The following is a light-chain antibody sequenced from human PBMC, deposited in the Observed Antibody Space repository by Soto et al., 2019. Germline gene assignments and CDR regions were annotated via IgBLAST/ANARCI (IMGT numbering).Light chain of an antibody. CDR1: QSLLFSSNNKNY. Sequence: DIVMTQSPDSLAVSLGETATVNCKSSQSLLFSSNNKNYLTWYQQKPGQPPKLLIYWASTRESGVPDRFSGSGSGTDFTLTISSLQAEDVSFYYCQQYYSSPRTFGQGTKVEIK. CDR2: WAS. CDR3: QQYYSSPRT. J-gene: IGKJ1*01. V-gene: IGKV4-1*01.